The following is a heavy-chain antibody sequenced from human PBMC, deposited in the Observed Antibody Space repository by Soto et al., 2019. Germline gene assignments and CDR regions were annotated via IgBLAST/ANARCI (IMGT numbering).Heavy chain of an antibody. V-gene: IGHV1-69*06. J-gene: IGHJ6*02. CDR1: GGTFSSYA. CDR2: IIPIFGTA. CDR3: AAIAAAGTSAFYYYYGMDV. Sequence: SVKVSCKASGGTFSSYAISWVRQAPGQGLEWMGGIIPIFGTANYAQKFQGRVTITADKSTTTAYMELSSLRSEDTAVYYCAAIAAAGTSAFYYYYGMDVWGQGTTVTVSS. D-gene: IGHD6-13*01.